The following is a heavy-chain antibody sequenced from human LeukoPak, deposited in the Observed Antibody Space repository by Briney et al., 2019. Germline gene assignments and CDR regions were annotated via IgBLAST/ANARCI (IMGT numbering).Heavy chain of an antibody. CDR3: ARDSGTSGEVKFDP. CDR2: IYHSGST. V-gene: IGHV4-38-2*02. CDR1: GYSISSGYY. J-gene: IGHJ5*02. D-gene: IGHD3-10*01. Sequence: PSETLSLTCTVSGYSISSGYYWGWLRQPPGKGLEWIGSIYHSGSTYYNPSLKSRVTMSVDTSKNQISLKLKSVTAADTAVYYCARDSGTSGEVKFDPWGQGALVTVST.